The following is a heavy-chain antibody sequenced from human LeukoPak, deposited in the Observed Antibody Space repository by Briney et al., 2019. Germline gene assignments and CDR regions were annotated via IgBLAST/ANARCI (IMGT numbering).Heavy chain of an antibody. CDR2: IEQDGTAK. D-gene: IGHD4-23*01. J-gene: IGHJ6*02. CDR1: GFTFSDYW. CDR3: ARARWSLYGMGV. Sequence: PGGSLRLSCAASGFTFSDYWMTWVRQAPGRGLEWVASIEQDGTAKFYVDSVKGRFTISRDNAKNSLYLQMNSLRADDTAVYYCARARWSLYGMGVWGQGTTVTVSS. V-gene: IGHV3-7*04.